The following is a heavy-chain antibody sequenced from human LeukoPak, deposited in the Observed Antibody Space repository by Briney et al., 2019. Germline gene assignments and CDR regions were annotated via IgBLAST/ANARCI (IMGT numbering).Heavy chain of an antibody. J-gene: IGHJ5*02. V-gene: IGHV3-7*03. D-gene: IGHD3-22*01. CDR3: ARDALAGYYDSSGVIGGNWFDP. Sequence: GGSLRLSCAASGFTFSSYWMSWVRQAPGKGLEWVANIKQDGSEKYYVDSVKGRFTISRDNSKNTLYLQMNSLRAKDTAVYYCARDALAGYYDSSGVIGGNWFDPWGQGTLVTVSS. CDR1: GFTFSSYW. CDR2: IKQDGSEK.